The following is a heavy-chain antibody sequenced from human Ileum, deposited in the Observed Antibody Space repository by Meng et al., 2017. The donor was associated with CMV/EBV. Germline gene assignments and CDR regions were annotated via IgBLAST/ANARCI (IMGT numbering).Heavy chain of an antibody. J-gene: IGHJ4*02. Sequence: GYFSGYYWSWIRQPPGKGLEWIGEINHSGSTNYNPSLKSRVTISVDTSKNQFSLKLSSVTAADTAVYYCARGRDDIYYDSSGYYFDYWGQGTLVTVSS. CDR2: INHSGST. V-gene: IGHV4-34*01. D-gene: IGHD3-22*01. CDR1: GYFSGYY. CDR3: ARGRDDIYYDSSGYYFDY.